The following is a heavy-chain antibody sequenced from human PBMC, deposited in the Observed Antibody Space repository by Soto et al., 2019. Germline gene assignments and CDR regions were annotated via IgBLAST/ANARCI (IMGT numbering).Heavy chain of an antibody. CDR3: AGGIAARPLGY. V-gene: IGHV4-30-2*01. CDR1: GGSISSSSYS. CDR2: IYHSGST. Sequence: PSETLSLTCSVSGGSISSSSYSWSWIRQPPGKGLEWIGYIYHSGSTYYNPSLKSRVTVSVDRSKNQFSLRLSSVTAADTAVYYCAGGIAARPLGYWGQGTLVTVSS. D-gene: IGHD6-6*01. J-gene: IGHJ4*02.